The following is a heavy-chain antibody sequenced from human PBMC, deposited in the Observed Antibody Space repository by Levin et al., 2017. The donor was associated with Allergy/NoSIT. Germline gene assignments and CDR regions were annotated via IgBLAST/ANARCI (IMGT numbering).Heavy chain of an antibody. CDR2: IHHSGST. CDR1: GGSISTYY. Sequence: NASETLSLTCTVSGGSISTYYWSWVRQPPGKGLECLGYIHHSGSTNYNPSLKSRVTISIDTSKNQFSLKLSSVTAADTAVYYCARLSAAAFDPWGQGTLVTVSS. J-gene: IGHJ5*02. CDR3: ARLSAAAFDP. D-gene: IGHD6-13*01. V-gene: IGHV4-59*08.